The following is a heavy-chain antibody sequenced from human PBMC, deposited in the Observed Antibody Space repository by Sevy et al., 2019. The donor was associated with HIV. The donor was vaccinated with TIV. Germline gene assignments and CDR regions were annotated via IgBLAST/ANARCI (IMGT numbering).Heavy chain of an antibody. CDR3: TTLLGVSFDY. D-gene: IGHD3-10*01. V-gene: IGHV3-73*01. J-gene: IGHJ4*02. Sequence: GGSLRLSCAVSGFNFSVSAMHWVRQASGKGLEWLGRIRSKANNYATAYSTSVKGRFTRSRDDSKSTAYLQMNSLKNEDTALDYCTTLLGVSFDYWGQGALVTVSS. CDR1: GFNFSVSA. CDR2: IRSKANNYAT.